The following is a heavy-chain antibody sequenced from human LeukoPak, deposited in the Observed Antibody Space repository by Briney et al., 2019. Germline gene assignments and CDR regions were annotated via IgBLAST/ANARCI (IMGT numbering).Heavy chain of an antibody. CDR2: INHSGST. CDR3: ARLGYCSSTSCYRGVNGMDV. V-gene: IGHV4-34*01. CDR1: GGSFSGYY. D-gene: IGHD2-2*02. Sequence: SETLSLTCAVYGGSFSGYYWSWIRQPPGKGLEWIGEINHSGSTNYNPSLKSRVTISVDTSKNQFSLKLSSVTAAGTAVYYCARLGYCSSTSCYRGVNGMDVWGQGTTVTVSS. J-gene: IGHJ6*02.